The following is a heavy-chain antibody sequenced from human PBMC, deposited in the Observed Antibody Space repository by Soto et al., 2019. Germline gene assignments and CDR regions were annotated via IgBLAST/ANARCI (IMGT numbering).Heavy chain of an antibody. V-gene: IGHV4-4*02. D-gene: IGHD2-15*01. Sequence: QVQLQESGPGLVKPSGTLSLTCAVSGGSISSSNWWSWVRHPPGKGLEWIGEIYHSGSTNYNPSLKSRVTRSVDKSKNQFSLKLSSVTAADTAVYYCASRPPYCSGGSCPPFDPWGQGTLVTVSS. J-gene: IGHJ5*02. CDR2: IYHSGST. CDR3: ASRPPYCSGGSCPPFDP. CDR1: GGSISSSNW.